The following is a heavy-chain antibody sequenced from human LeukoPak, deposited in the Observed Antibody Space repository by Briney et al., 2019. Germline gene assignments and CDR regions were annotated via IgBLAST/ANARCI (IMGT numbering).Heavy chain of an antibody. V-gene: IGHV3-30*18. Sequence: GRSLRLSCAVSGFTFSSYGMHWVRQAPGKGLEGVAVILYDGSKKYYADSVKGRFTIFRDNSKNTLYLQMNSLRTEDTAVYYCAKDSGSSGYYFDYWGQGTLVTVSS. CDR3: AKDSGSSGYYFDY. J-gene: IGHJ4*02. CDR2: ILYDGSKK. D-gene: IGHD3-22*01. CDR1: GFTFSSYG.